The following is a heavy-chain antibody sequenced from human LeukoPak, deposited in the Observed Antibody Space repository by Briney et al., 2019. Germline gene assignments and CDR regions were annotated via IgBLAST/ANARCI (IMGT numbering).Heavy chain of an antibody. CDR1: GGSISSYY. J-gene: IGHJ3*02. CDR2: IYTSGST. Sequence: SETPSLTCTVSGGSISSYYWSWIRQPAGKGLEWIGRIYTSGSTNYNPSLKSRVTMSVDTSKNQFSLKLSSVTAADTAVYYCARDPPRSPYYDFWSGYYRGDAFDIWGQGTMVTVSS. V-gene: IGHV4-4*07. CDR3: ARDPPRSPYYDFWSGYYRGDAFDI. D-gene: IGHD3-3*01.